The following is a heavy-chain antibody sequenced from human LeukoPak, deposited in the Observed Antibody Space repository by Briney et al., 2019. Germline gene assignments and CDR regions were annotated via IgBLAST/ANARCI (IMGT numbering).Heavy chain of an antibody. J-gene: IGHJ5*02. CDR1: GGSVNNSYY. CDR3: ALQTRIRWFDP. Sequence: SETLSLTCTVSGGSVNNSYYWSWIRQPAGKGLEWIGRIYTSGSTNYNPSLKSRVTMSVDTSKNQFSLKVTSVTAADTAVYYCALQTRIRWFDPWGQGTLVTVSS. D-gene: IGHD4-11*01. CDR2: IYTSGST. V-gene: IGHV4-4*07.